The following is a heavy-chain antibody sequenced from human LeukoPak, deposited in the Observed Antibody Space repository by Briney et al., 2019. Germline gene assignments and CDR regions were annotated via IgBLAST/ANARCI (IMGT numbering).Heavy chain of an antibody. V-gene: IGHV4-59*01. D-gene: IGHD6-19*01. CDR3: ARAPDGGWCDY. J-gene: IGHJ4*02. Sequence: PSETLSLTCTVSGGSISSYSWSWIRQPPGKGLEWIGYIYYSGSTNYNPSLKSRVTISVDTSKNQFSLKLSSVTAADTAVYYCARAPDGGWCDYWGQGTLVTVSS. CDR2: IYYSGST. CDR1: GGSISSYS.